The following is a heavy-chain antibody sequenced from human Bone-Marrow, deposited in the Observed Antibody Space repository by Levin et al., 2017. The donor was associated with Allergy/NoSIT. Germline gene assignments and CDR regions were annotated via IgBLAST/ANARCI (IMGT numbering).Heavy chain of an antibody. J-gene: IGHJ4*02. CDR3: AAGPNPNYFDY. Sequence: SETLSLTCTVSGGSISSRDHHWSWIRQHPGKGLEWIGCISYSGNTYYNPSLNSRLTISVDTSKNQFSLNLNSVTAADTAVYYCAAGPNPNYFDYWGQGTLVTVSS. V-gene: IGHV4-31*03. CDR1: GGSISSRDHH. CDR2: ISYSGNT. D-gene: IGHD4/OR15-4a*01.